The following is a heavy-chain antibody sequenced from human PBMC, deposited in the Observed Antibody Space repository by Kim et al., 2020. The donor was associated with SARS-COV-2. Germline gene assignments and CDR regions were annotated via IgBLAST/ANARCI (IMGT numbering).Heavy chain of an antibody. CDR2: IWYDGSNK. D-gene: IGHD4-4*01. J-gene: IGHJ2*01. V-gene: IGHV3-33*01. Sequence: GGSLRLSCAASGFTFSSYGMHWVRQAPGKGLEWVAVIWYDGSNKYYADSVKGRFTISRDNSKNTLYLQMNSLRAEDTAVYYCAREPPVTYWYFDLWGRGTLVTVSS. CDR1: GFTFSSYG. CDR3: AREPPVTYWYFDL.